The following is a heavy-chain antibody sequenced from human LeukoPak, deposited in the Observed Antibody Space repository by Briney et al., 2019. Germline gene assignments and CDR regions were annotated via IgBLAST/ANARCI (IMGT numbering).Heavy chain of an antibody. D-gene: IGHD3-10*01. V-gene: IGHV1-2*02. CDR1: GYTFTGYY. CDR2: INPNSGGT. J-gene: IGHJ2*01. Sequence: ASVKVSCKASGYTFTGYYLHWVRQAPGQGPEWMGWINPNSGGTNYAQKFQGRVTMSRDTSISTAHMELAFLRSDDTAVYYCARELRRRWYFDLWGRGTLVTVSS. CDR3: ARELRRRWYFDL.